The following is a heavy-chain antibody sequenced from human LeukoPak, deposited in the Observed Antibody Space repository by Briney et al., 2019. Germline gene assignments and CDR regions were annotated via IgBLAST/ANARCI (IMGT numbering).Heavy chain of an antibody. V-gene: IGHV3-23*01. J-gene: IGHJ4*02. CDR1: GFTFSSYA. CDR3: ARNGYYYFADY. D-gene: IGHD3-22*01. CDR2: ISGSGGGT. Sequence: GGSLRLSCAASGFTFSSYAMFWVRQAPGKGLEWVSYISGSGGGTRNADSVKGRFTISRDNAKNSLYLQMNSLRAEDTAVYYCARNGYYYFADYWGQGTLVTVSS.